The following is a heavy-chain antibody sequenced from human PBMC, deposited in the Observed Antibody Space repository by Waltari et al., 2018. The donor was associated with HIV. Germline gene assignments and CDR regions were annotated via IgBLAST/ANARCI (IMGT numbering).Heavy chain of an antibody. CDR2: INPNSGNT. D-gene: IGHD7-27*01. V-gene: IGHV1-8*02. CDR3: ARALRAGLGLGFDP. CDR1: GYTFTRYD. Sequence: QVQLVQSGAEVKKLGASVKVSCKASGYTFTRYDLNWVRQATGQGLEWMGWINPNSGNTGYAQKFHGRVTMTRNTSISTAYMELGSLRSEDTAVYYCARALRAGLGLGFDPWGQGTLVTVSS. J-gene: IGHJ5*02.